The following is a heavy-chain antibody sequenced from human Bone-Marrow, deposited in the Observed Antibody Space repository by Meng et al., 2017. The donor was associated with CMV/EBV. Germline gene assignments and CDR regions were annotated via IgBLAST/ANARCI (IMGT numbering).Heavy chain of an antibody. CDR3: ARRRYYYGSGSSGWFDP. CDR1: GGSISSSNYY. J-gene: IGHJ5*02. V-gene: IGHV4-39*07. CDR2: IYYSGST. Sequence: SETLSLTCTVSGGSISSSNYYWGWIRQPPGQGLEWIGSIYYSGSTYYNPSLKSRVTISVDTSKNQFSLKLSSVTAADTAVYYCARRRYYYGSGSSGWFDPWGQGTLVTVSS. D-gene: IGHD3-10*01.